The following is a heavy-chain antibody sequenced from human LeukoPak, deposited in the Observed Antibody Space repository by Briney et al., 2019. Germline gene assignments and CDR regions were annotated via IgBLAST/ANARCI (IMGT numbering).Heavy chain of an antibody. CDR2: IYTSGST. J-gene: IGHJ5*02. D-gene: IGHD3-22*01. Sequence: SETLSLTCTVSGGSISSYYWSWIRQPAGKGLEWIGRIYTSGSTNYNPSLKSRVTMSVDTSKNQFSLKLSSVTAADTAVSYCARDRRDLPYYYDSSGPNWFDPWGQGTLVTVSS. CDR1: GGSISSYY. CDR3: ARDRRDLPYYYDSSGPNWFDP. V-gene: IGHV4-4*07.